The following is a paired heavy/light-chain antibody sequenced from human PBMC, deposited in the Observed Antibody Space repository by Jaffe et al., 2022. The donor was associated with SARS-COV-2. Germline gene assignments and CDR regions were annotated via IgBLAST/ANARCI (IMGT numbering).Heavy chain of an antibody. D-gene: IGHD1-7*01. CDR3: MAWNYVGRAFEY. J-gene: IGHJ4*02. V-gene: IGHV3-15*01. Sequence: EVQLVESGGGLVKPGGSLRLSCAASGFIFSNGWMSWVRQAPGKGLEWVGRIKNKIHGGATDYAAPVKGRFTISLVDSENTLYLQMNSLQTEDTGVYYCMAWNYVGRAFEYWGQGTLVAVSS. CDR2: IKNKIHGGAT. CDR1: GFIFSNGW.
Light chain of an antibody. J-gene: IGKJ2*01. CDR1: QSLFYSSNNLNY. Sequence: DIVMTQSPDSLAVSLGERATINCYSSQSLFYSSNNLNYLSWYQQRPGQPPRLLMYWASARESGVPDRFSGSGSGTAFTLTISSLQAEDVAVYYCHQYYETPHTFGQGTNLEIK. CDR3: HQYYETPHT. CDR2: WAS. V-gene: IGKV4-1*01.